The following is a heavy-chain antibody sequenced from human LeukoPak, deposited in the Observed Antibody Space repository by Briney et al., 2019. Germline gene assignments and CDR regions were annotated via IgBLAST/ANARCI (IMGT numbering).Heavy chain of an antibody. J-gene: IGHJ1*01. V-gene: IGHV4-30-2*01. D-gene: IGHD6-19*01. CDR2: IYHSGST. Sequence: SQILSLTCTVSGGSISSGGYYWSWIRQPPGKGLEWIGYIYHSGSTYYNPSLKSRVTISVDRSKNQSSLKLSSVTAADTAVYYCARVYSTGSRAFQHWGQGTLVTVSS. CDR1: GGSISSGGYY. CDR3: ARVYSTGSRAFQH.